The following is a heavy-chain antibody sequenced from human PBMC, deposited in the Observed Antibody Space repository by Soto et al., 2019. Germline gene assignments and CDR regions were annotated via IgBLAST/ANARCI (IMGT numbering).Heavy chain of an antibody. CDR2: ISYDGSNK. D-gene: IGHD6-13*01. V-gene: IGHV3-30-3*01. Sequence: GGSLRLSCAASGFTFSSYAMHWVRQAPGKGLEWVAVISYDGSNKYYADSVKGRFTISRDNSKNTLYLQMNSLRAEDTAVYYCARESSSSWYRSAFDIWGQGTMVTVSS. J-gene: IGHJ3*02. CDR3: ARESSSSWYRSAFDI. CDR1: GFTFSSYA.